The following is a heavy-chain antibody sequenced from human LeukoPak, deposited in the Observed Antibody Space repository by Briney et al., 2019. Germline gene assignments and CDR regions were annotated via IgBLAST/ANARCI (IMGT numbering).Heavy chain of an antibody. CDR1: GFTFSSYE. CDR2: ISSSGSTI. J-gene: IGHJ4*02. Sequence: PGGSLRLSCAASGFTFSSYEMNWVRQAPGKGLEWVSYISSSGSTIYYAESVKGRFTISRDNAKNSLYLQMNSLRGEDTAVYYCARDPGRTKGGYWGQGTLVTVSS. D-gene: IGHD2-8*01. CDR3: ARDPGRTKGGY. V-gene: IGHV3-48*03.